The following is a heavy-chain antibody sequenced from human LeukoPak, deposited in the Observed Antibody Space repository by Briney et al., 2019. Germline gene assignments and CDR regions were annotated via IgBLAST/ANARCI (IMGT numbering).Heavy chain of an antibody. V-gene: IGHV3-43*02. CDR1: GFTFDDYA. D-gene: IGHD3-10*01. Sequence: GGSLRLSCAASGFTFDDYAMHWVRQAPGKGLEWVSLISGDGGSTYYSDSVKGRFTISSDTSKNTLYLQMNSLRAEDTAVYYCARDLSPVVRASPMGYWGQGTPVTVSS. J-gene: IGHJ4*02. CDR3: ARDLSPVVRASPMGY. CDR2: ISGDGGST.